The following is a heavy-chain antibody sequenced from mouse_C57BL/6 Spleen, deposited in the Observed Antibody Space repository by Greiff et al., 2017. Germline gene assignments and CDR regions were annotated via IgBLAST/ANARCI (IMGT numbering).Heavy chain of an antibody. D-gene: IGHD4-1*01. CDR3: ARSGYFDY. Sequence: VQLQQSGPELVKPGASVKVSCKASGYAFSSSWMNWVKQRPGKGLEWIGRIYPGDGDTNYNGKFKGKATLTAYNSSSTAYMQLSSLTSEDSAVYFCARSGYFDYWGQGTTLTVSS. V-gene: IGHV1-82*01. CDR1: GYAFSSSW. CDR2: IYPGDGDT. J-gene: IGHJ2*01.